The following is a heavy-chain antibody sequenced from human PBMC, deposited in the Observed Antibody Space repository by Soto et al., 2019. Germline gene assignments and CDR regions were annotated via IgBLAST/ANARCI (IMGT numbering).Heavy chain of an antibody. D-gene: IGHD5-18*01. CDR3: TRRRDWTAVDPLDY. CDR2: VRGKRGNYGT. Sequence: EVQLVESGGGLVQPGGSLKLSCAASGFAFSDSAMHWVRQASGKGLEWIGRVRGKRGNYGTAYAASVKDRFTISRDDSTSTTYLQMNSLKIEDPAVYYCTRRRDWTAVDPLDYWSQVTLVTVS. J-gene: IGHJ4*02. CDR1: GFAFSDSA. V-gene: IGHV3-73*02.